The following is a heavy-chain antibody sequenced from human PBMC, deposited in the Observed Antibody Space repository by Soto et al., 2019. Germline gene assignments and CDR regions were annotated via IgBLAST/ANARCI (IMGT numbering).Heavy chain of an antibody. CDR3: ARTLTETNYYYYGMDV. D-gene: IGHD1-20*01. CDR2: IIPIFGTA. Sequence: ASVKVSCKASGGTFSSYAISWVRQAPGQGLEWMGGIIPIFGTANYAQKFQGRVTITADESTSTAYMELSSLRSEDTAVYYCARTLTETNYYYYGMDVWGQGTTVTVSS. V-gene: IGHV1-69*13. J-gene: IGHJ6*02. CDR1: GGTFSSYA.